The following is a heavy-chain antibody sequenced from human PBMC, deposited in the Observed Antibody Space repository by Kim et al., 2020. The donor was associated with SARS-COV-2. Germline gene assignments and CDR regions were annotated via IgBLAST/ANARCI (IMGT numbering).Heavy chain of an antibody. CDR2: IRSTAFGGTT. D-gene: IGHD6-19*01. CDR1: GFTFSDYD. J-gene: IGHJ5*02. V-gene: IGHV3-49*04. Sequence: GGSLRLSCTASGFTFSDYDMSWVRQAPGKGLEWVRFIRSTAFGGTTAYAASVKCRFTISRDKSKSIAHLQMNSLKTADTAVYFCTRGHSSGWSSWGQGTLVTVSS. CDR3: TRGHSSGWSS.